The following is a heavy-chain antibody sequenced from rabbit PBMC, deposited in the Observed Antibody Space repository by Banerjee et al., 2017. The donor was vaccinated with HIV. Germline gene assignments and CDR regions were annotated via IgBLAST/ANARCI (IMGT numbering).Heavy chain of an antibody. Sequence: QSLEESGGGLVQPEGSLTLTCTASGFSFSSSYYMCWVRQAPGKGLEWIACIYAGSGSIYYASWAKGRFTITKTSSTTVTLQMTSLTAADTATYFCVRAGVYAGSSSYTGFDFNLWGPGTLVTVS. CDR3: VRAGVYAGSSSYTGFDFNL. CDR1: GFSFSSSYY. D-gene: IGHD8-1*01. CDR2: IYAGSGSI. J-gene: IGHJ4*01. V-gene: IGHV1S40*01.